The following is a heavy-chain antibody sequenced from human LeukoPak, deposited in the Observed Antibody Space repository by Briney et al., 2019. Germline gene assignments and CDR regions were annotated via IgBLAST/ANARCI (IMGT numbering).Heavy chain of an antibody. CDR3: AASYYYDSRGSYYFDY. Sequence: GESLKISCKGSGYSFTSYWIGWVRQMPGKGLEWMGIIYPGDSDTRYSPSFQGQVTISADKSISTAYLQWSSLKASVTAMYYCAASYYYDSRGSYYFDYWGQGTLVTVSS. CDR1: GYSFTSYW. D-gene: IGHD3-22*01. CDR2: IYPGDSDT. V-gene: IGHV5-51*01. J-gene: IGHJ4*02.